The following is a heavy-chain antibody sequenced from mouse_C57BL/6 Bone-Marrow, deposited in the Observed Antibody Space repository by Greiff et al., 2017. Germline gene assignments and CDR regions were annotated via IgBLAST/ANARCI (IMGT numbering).Heavy chain of an antibody. J-gene: IGHJ2*01. CDR3: AREIYYYGLRVDY. CDR1: GYTFTDYY. V-gene: IGHV1-76*01. Sequence: QVQLQQSGAELVRPGASVKLSCKASGYTFTDYYINWVKQRPGQGLEWIARIYPGSGNTYYNEKFKGKATLTAEKSSSTAYMQLSSLTSEDSAVYFCAREIYYYGLRVDYWGQGTTLTVSS. D-gene: IGHD1-1*01. CDR2: IYPGSGNT.